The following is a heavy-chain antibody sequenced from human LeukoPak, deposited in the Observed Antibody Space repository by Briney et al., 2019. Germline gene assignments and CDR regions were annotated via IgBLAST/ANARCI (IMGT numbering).Heavy chain of an antibody. D-gene: IGHD3-10*01. CDR1: GFTFSCYG. CDR3: AKEFRHNDVLLWFGETIGSYFDY. J-gene: IGHJ4*02. Sequence: AGGSRRLSCAASGFTFSCYGMHWVRQAPGKGLEWVAFIRYDGSNKYYADSVKGRFTISRDNSKNTLYLQMNSLRAEDTAVYYCAKEFRHNDVLLWFGETIGSYFDYWGQGTLVTVSS. V-gene: IGHV3-30*02. CDR2: IRYDGSNK.